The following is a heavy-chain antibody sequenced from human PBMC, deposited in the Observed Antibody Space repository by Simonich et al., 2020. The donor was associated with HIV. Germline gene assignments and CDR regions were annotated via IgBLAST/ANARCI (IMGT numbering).Heavy chain of an antibody. V-gene: IGHV4-34*01. Sequence: QVQLQQWGAGLLKPSETLSLTCAVYGGSFSGYYWSWSRQPPGKGLEWIGEINHSGSPNYNPSLKSRVTISVDTSQNQFSLKLSSVTAADTAVYYCARGFYQRLYYFDYWGQGTLVTVSS. CDR2: INHSGSP. J-gene: IGHJ4*02. D-gene: IGHD2-2*01. CDR3: ARGFYQRLYYFDY. CDR1: GGSFSGYY.